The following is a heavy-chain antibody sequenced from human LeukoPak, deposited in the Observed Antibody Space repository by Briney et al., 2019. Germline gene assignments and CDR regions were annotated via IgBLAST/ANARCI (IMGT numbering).Heavy chain of an antibody. CDR1: GFTFSSYA. CDR3: ARDQDYGDYFRSEYHYYGMDV. D-gene: IGHD4-17*01. J-gene: IGHJ6*02. Sequence: GGSLRLSCAASGFTFSSYAMHWVRQAPGKGLEWVAVISYDGSNKYYADSVKGRFTISRDNSKNTLYLQMNSLRAEDTAVYYCARDQDYGDYFRSEYHYYGMDVWGQGTTVTVSS. V-gene: IGHV3-30*04. CDR2: ISYDGSNK.